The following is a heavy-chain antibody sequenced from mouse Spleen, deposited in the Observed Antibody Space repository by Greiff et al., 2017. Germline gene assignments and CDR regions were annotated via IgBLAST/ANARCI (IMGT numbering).Heavy chain of an antibody. CDR2: INPSTGYT. J-gene: IGHJ2*01. D-gene: IGHD2-10*02. Sequence: VQLQQSGAELAKPGASVKMSCKASGYTFTSYWMHWVKQRPGQGLEWIGYINPSTGYTEYNQKFKDKATLTADKSSSTAYMQLSSLTSEDSAVYYCAREKYGNPVSWGAGTTLSVSS. CDR3: AREKYGNPVS. V-gene: IGHV1-7*01. CDR1: GYTFTSYW.